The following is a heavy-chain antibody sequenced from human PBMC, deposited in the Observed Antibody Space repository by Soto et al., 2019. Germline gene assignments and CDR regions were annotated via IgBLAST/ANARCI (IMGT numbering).Heavy chain of an antibody. Sequence: GASVKVSCKASGYTFTSSGISWGRQAPGQGLEWMGWISAYNGNTNYAQKLQGRVTMTTDTSTSTAYMELRSLRSDDTAVYYCARVSTTIFGVVIIPNWFDPWGQGTLVTVSS. CDR3: ARVSTTIFGVVIIPNWFDP. CDR2: ISAYNGNT. J-gene: IGHJ5*02. D-gene: IGHD3-3*01. V-gene: IGHV1-18*01. CDR1: GYTFTSSG.